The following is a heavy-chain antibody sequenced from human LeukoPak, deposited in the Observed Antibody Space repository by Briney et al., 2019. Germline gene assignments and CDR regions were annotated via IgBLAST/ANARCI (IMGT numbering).Heavy chain of an antibody. CDR1: GYPFTVNY. CDR3: TVSFDY. CDR2: ISPNTGDT. V-gene: IGHV1-2*02. Sequence: ASVKVSCKASGYPFTVNYIHWVRQAPGQGLEWIGWISPNTGDTHCAQNFQARVTMTRDTSITTAYMELSGLRYDDTAVSFCTVSFDYWGQGTLVTVSS. J-gene: IGHJ4*02.